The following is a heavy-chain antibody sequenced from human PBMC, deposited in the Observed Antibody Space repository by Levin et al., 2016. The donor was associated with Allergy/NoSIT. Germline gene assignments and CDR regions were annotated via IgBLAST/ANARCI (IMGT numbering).Heavy chain of an antibody. Sequence: VRQAPGKGLEWVSYISSSSSTIYYADSVKGRFTISRDNAKNSLYLQMNSLRDEDTAVYYCARVGADTYYYGSGSYWNWFDPWGQGTLVTVSS. J-gene: IGHJ5*02. CDR2: ISSSSSTI. CDR3: ARVGADTYYYGSGSYWNWFDP. D-gene: IGHD3-10*01. V-gene: IGHV3-48*02.